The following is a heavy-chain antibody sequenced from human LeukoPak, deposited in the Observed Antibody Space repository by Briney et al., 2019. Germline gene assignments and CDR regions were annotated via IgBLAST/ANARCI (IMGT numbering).Heavy chain of an antibody. CDR3: ARDETGAESDAFDI. J-gene: IGHJ3*02. D-gene: IGHD1-14*01. CDR2: ISSSSSYI. Sequence: PGGSLRLSCAASGFTFSTFAMIWVRQAPGKGLEWVSCISSSSSYIYYADSVKGRFTISRDNAKNSLYLQMNSLRAEDTAVYYCARDETGAESDAFDIWGQGTMVTVSS. CDR1: GFTFSTFA. V-gene: IGHV3-21*01.